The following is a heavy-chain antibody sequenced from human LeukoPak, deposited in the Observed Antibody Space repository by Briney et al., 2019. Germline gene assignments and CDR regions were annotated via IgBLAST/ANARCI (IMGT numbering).Heavy chain of an antibody. CDR1: GFTFSSYW. Sequence: GGSLRLSCAASGFTFSSYWMSWVRQAPGKGLEWVANIKQDGSAKYYADSVKGRFTISRDNAKNSLYLQMNSLRAEDTAVYYCASEGFDYGDYPNLWGQGTLVTVSS. D-gene: IGHD4-17*01. CDR2: IKQDGSAK. J-gene: IGHJ4*02. CDR3: ASEGFDYGDYPNL. V-gene: IGHV3-7*03.